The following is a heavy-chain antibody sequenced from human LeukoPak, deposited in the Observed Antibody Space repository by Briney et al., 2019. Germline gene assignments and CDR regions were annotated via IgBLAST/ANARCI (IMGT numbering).Heavy chain of an antibody. D-gene: IGHD2-8*01. CDR3: ARDVSSNGTDL. CDR2: ITAYNGNT. V-gene: IGHV1-18*01. Sequence: GASVKVSCKASGYTFRDYGISWVRQAPGQGLEWMGWITAYNGNTIYAQKFQGRVTMTTDTTTSTGYMEVRSLRSDDTAVYYCARDVSSNGTDLWGQGTTVTVSA. J-gene: IGHJ3*01. CDR1: GYTFRDYG.